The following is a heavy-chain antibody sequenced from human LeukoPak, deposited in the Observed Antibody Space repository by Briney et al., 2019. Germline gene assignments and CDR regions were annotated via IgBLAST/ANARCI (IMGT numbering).Heavy chain of an antibody. J-gene: IGHJ4*02. D-gene: IGHD2-2*01. CDR3: ASPTGGDCSSTSCYQFDY. CDR2: IIPIFGTA. CDR1: GGTFSSYA. V-gene: IGHV1-69*01. Sequence: SVKVSCKASGGTFSSYAISWVRQAPGQGLEWMGGIIPIFGTANYAQKFQGRVTITADESTSTAYMELSSLRSEDTAVYYCASPTGGDCSSTSCYQFDYWGQGTLVTVSS.